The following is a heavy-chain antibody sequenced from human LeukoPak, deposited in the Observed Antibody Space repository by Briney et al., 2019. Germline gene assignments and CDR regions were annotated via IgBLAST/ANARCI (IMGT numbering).Heavy chain of an antibody. J-gene: IGHJ4*02. CDR3: VVGGSPGY. CDR2: ISTDGYTT. V-gene: IGHV3-74*01. Sequence: GGSLRLSCAASGLAFSAYKMHWVRQAPREGLVWVSRISTDGYTTDYADFVQGRFTASRDNTKNTWSLEMNSLRAEDTAVYYCVVGGSPGYWGQGTLVTVSS. CDR1: GLAFSAYK. D-gene: IGHD2-15*01.